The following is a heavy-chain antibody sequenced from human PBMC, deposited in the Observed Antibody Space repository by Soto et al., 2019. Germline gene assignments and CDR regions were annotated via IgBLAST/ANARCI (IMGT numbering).Heavy chain of an antibody. Sequence: GGSLRLSCEASGFTFSAYSMIWVRQAPGKGLEWVSYIISSSSTIYYADSVKGRFTISRDNAKNSVYLQMNSLRDEDTAVYYCARDRPADYWGQGTLVTVSS. CDR3: ARDRPADY. J-gene: IGHJ4*02. CDR1: GFTFSAYS. V-gene: IGHV3-48*02. CDR2: IISSSSTI.